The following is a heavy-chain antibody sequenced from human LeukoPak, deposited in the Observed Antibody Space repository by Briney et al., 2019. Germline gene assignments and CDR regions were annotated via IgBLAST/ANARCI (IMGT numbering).Heavy chain of an antibody. J-gene: IGHJ3*02. D-gene: IGHD3-10*01. Sequence: GGSLRLACAAAGFTFSSDWMDWVRHAPGKGLGWVSRIKSDGSSKSYGDSVKGRFTISRDNAKNTLYMQMNSLRAEDTAVYYCARANYYGSGRAAFDIWGQGTMVTVSS. V-gene: IGHV3-74*01. CDR1: GFTFSSDW. CDR2: IKSDGSSK. CDR3: ARANYYGSGRAAFDI.